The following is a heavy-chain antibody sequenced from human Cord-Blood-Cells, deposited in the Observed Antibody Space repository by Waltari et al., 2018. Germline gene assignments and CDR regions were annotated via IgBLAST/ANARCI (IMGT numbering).Heavy chain of an antibody. CDR3: ARMSEATNWFDP. CDR1: GGSLSRYY. V-gene: IGHV4-59*01. D-gene: IGHD5-12*01. Sequence: QVQLQESGPGLVKPSETLSLTCTVSGGSLSRYYWSWIRQPPGKGLEWIGYIYYSGSTNYTPSLKSRVTISVDTSKNQFSLKLSSVTAADTAVYYCARMSEATNWFDPWGQGTLVTVSS. CDR2: IYYSGST. J-gene: IGHJ5*02.